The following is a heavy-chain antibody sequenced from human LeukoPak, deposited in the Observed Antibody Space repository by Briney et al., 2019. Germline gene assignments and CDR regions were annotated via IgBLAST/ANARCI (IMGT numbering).Heavy chain of an antibody. CDR2: ISSSSSYI. Sequence: GGSLRLSCAASGFTFSSYSMNWVRQAPGKGLEWVSSISSSSSYIYYADSVKGRFTLSRDNAKNSLYLQMNSLRAEDTAVYYCAREILYDSTGYYLWGQGTLVTVSS. V-gene: IGHV3-21*01. CDR3: AREILYDSTGYYL. J-gene: IGHJ4*02. D-gene: IGHD3-22*01. CDR1: GFTFSSYS.